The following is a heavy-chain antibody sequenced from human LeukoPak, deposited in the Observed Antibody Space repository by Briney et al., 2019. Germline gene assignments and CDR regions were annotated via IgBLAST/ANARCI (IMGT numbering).Heavy chain of an antibody. J-gene: IGHJ4*02. CDR1: GYTFTSYG. V-gene: IGHV1-18*01. Sequence: ASVKVSCKASGYTFTSYGISWVRQAPGQGLEWMGWISAYNGNTNYAQKLQGRVTMTTDTSTSTAYMELRSLRSDDAAVYYCARKALNLGALGYWGQGTLVTVSS. D-gene: IGHD3-16*01. CDR3: ARKALNLGALGY. CDR2: ISAYNGNT.